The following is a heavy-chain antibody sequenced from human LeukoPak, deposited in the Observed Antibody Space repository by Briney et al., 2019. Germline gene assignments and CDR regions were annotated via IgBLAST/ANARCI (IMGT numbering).Heavy chain of an antibody. V-gene: IGHV4-34*01. Sequence: SETLSLTCAVYGGSFSGYYWSWIRQPPGKGLEWIGEINHSGSTNYNPSPKSRVTISVDTSKNQFSLKLSSVTAADTAVYYCARGRLYRGGSTRHQNWFDPWGQGTLVTVSS. J-gene: IGHJ5*02. CDR3: ARGRLYRGGSTRHQNWFDP. CDR1: GGSFSGYY. CDR2: INHSGST. D-gene: IGHD2-2*01.